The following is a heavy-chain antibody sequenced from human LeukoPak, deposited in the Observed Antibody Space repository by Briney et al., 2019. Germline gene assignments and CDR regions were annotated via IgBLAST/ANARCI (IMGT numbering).Heavy chain of an antibody. V-gene: IGHV1-2*02. CDR3: ARQTDYYGSGSYHDYYYYMDV. J-gene: IGHJ6*03. CDR1: GYTFTGYY. D-gene: IGHD3-10*01. CDR2: INPNSGGT. Sequence: ASVKVSCKASGYTFTGYYMHWVRQAPGQGLEWMGWINPNSGGTNYAQKFQGRVTMTRDTSISTAYMELSGLRSDDTAVYYCARQTDYYGSGSYHDYYYYMDVWGKGTTVTVSS.